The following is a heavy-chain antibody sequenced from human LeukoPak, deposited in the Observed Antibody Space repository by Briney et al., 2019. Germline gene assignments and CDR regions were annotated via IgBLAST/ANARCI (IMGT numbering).Heavy chain of an antibody. D-gene: IGHD3-22*01. CDR1: GGSISSYY. CDR3: ALAPYYDSSGYYYFDY. CDR2: IYYSGST. V-gene: IGHV4-59*08. Sequence: SETLSLTCTVSGGSISSYYWSWIRQPPGKGLEWIGYIYYSGSTNYNPSLKSRVTISVDTSKNQFSLKLSSVTAADTAVYYCALAPYYDSSGYYYFDYWGQGTLVTVSS. J-gene: IGHJ4*02.